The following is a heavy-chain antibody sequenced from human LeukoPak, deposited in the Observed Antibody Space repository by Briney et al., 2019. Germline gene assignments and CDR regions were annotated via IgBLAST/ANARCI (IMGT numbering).Heavy chain of an antibody. Sequence: PGGSLRLSCAASGFTFSSYGMHWVRQAPGKGLEWVGIIRYDGRNKYYADSVKGRFTISRDNSKNTLYLQMNSLRAEDTAVYYCARDPYCDSSGREFYWGQGTLVTVSS. CDR1: GFTFSSYG. V-gene: IGHV3-33*01. CDR3: ARDPYCDSSGREFY. CDR2: IRYDGRNK. D-gene: IGHD3-22*01. J-gene: IGHJ4*02.